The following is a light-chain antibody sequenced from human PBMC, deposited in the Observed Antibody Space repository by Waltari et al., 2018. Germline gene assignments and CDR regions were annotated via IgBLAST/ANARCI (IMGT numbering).Light chain of an antibody. CDR1: SSDVGGYNY. CDR3: SSYAGGRWV. Sequence: QSALTQPPSASGSPGQSVTISCTGTSSDVGGYNYVSWFQQHPGKAPKLMVYEVIKRPSGVPERFSGSKAGTTASLTVSVFQAVDEVDDYCSSYAGGRWVFGGGTKLTVL. J-gene: IGLJ2*01. V-gene: IGLV2-8*01. CDR2: EVI.